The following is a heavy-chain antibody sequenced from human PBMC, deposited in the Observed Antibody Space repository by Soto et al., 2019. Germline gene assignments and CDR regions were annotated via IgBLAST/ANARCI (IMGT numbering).Heavy chain of an antibody. Sequence: PSETLSLTCTVSGGSISSSVYYSGWIRQPPGKGLEWIGSIYYSGTTYYNPSLKSRVTISVDTSKNQFSLKLSSVTAADTAVYYCARQYSNNWHAISDYWGQGTLVTVSS. CDR1: GGSISSSVYY. J-gene: IGHJ4*02. V-gene: IGHV4-39*01. CDR3: ARQYSNNWHAISDY. CDR2: IYYSGTT. D-gene: IGHD1-20*01.